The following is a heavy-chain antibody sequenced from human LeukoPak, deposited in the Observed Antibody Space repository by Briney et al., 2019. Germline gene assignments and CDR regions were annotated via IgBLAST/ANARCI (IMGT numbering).Heavy chain of an antibody. J-gene: IGHJ4*02. V-gene: IGHV4-38-2*01. CDR3: ARGEVPAAINYFDY. CDR2: IYHSGST. D-gene: IGHD2-2*01. Sequence: PSETLSLTXAVSGYSISSGYYWGWIRQPPGKGLEWIGSIYHSGSTYYNPSLKSRVTISVDTSKNQFSLKLSSVTAADTAVYYCARGEVPAAINYFDYWGQGTLDTVSS. CDR1: GYSISSGYY.